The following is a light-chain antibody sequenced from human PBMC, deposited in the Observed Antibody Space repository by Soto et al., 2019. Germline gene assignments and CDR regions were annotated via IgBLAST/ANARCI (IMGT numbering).Light chain of an antibody. CDR3: SSYAGSLYV. J-gene: IGLJ1*01. V-gene: IGLV2-8*01. CDR1: SSDVGGYNY. CDR2: EVS. Sequence: QSALTQPPSASGSPGQSVTISCTGTSSDVGGYNYVSWYQQHPGKAPKLMIYEVSKRPSGVPDRFSGSKSGNTASLTVSGLQAEDEADYYCSSYAGSLYVFGTGTKGPS.